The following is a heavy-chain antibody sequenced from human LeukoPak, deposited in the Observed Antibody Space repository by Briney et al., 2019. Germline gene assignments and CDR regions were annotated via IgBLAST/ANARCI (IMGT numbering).Heavy chain of an antibody. Sequence: GGSLRLSCAACGFTFSSYDMHWVRQTTGKGLEWVSPIGAAGDTYYPGSVKGQFTISRENAKNSLFLQMNGLRAEDTAVYYCAKDDRLYYYGSGSSDYWGQGTLVTVSS. V-gene: IGHV3-13*03. D-gene: IGHD3-10*01. J-gene: IGHJ4*02. CDR1: GFTFSSYD. CDR2: IGAAGDT. CDR3: AKDDRLYYYGSGSSDY.